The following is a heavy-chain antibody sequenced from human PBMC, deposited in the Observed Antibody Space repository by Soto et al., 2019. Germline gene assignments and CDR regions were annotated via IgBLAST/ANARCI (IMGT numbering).Heavy chain of an antibody. CDR2: MSWNSGTI. J-gene: IGHJ4*02. CDR1: GFTFDDYA. V-gene: IGHV3-9*01. Sequence: VQLVESGGGLVQPGRSLRLSCAASGFTFDDYAMHWVRQAPGKGLEWVSGMSWNSGTIAYADSVKGRFTVSSDNAKNSLYLQMNSLRADDTAVYYCAKDIRRGFSSAWGDWGQGALVTVSS. D-gene: IGHD6-19*01. CDR3: AKDIRRGFSSAWGD.